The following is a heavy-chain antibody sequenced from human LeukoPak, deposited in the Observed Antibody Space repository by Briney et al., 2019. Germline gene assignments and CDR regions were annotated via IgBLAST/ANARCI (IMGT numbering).Heavy chain of an antibody. CDR2: INPNSGGT. Sequence: ASVKVSCEASGYTFTGYYMHWVRQAPGQGLEWVARINPNSGGTNYAQKFQGRVTMTRDTSISTAYMELSRLRSDDTAVYYCARDRALSGSYLYYFDYWGQGTLVTVSS. V-gene: IGHV1-2*06. D-gene: IGHD1-26*01. J-gene: IGHJ4*02. CDR1: GYTFTGYY. CDR3: ARDRALSGSYLYYFDY.